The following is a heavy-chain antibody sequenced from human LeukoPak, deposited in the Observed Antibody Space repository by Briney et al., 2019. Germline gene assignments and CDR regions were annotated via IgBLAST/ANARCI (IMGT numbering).Heavy chain of an antibody. Sequence: SSVKVSCKASGHTFTGYYMHWVRQAPGQGLEWMGLINPNSGGTNYAQKFQGTVTMTRDTSISTAYMELSRLRSDDTAVYYCARVSFGYSHTGLDYGGQGTLVTVSS. CDR1: GHTFTGYY. CDR2: INPNSGGT. V-gene: IGHV1-2*06. D-gene: IGHD1-26*01. J-gene: IGHJ4*02. CDR3: ARVSFGYSHTGLDY.